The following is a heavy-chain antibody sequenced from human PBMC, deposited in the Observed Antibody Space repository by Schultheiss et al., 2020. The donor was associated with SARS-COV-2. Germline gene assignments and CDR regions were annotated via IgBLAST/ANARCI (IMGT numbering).Heavy chain of an antibody. J-gene: IGHJ4*02. V-gene: IGHV3-74*03. CDR3: ATGDGSYFNY. Sequence: GGSLRLSCAAPGFTTFSPYWMHWVRQAPGEGLVWVARIEANYNTVYTDSVKGRFTISRDNAKNTLYLQMSNLRAEDTAVYFCATGDGSYFNYWGQGALVTVAS. CDR1: GFTTFSPYW. D-gene: IGHD3-3*01. CDR2: IEANYNT.